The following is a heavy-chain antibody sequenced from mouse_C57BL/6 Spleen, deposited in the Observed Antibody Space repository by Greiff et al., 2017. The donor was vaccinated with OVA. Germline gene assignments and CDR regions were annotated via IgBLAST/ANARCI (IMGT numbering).Heavy chain of an antibody. Sequence: QVQLQQPGTALVKPGASVKLSCKAPGYTFTSYWMLWVKQRPGQGLEWIGNIIPSNGGTNYNEKFKGKATLTVDTTSSTTYMQLSNLTSGSSAVYYCARCRRLSLAWFAYWGQGTLVTVSA. CDR1: GYTFTSYW. J-gene: IGHJ3*01. CDR3: ARCRRLSLAWFAY. V-gene: IGHV1-53*01. CDR2: IIPSNGGT. D-gene: IGHD3-2*02.